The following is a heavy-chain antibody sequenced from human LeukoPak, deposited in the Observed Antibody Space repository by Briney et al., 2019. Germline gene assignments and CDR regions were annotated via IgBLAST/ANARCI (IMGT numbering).Heavy chain of an antibody. CDR3: ARDPGLNWFDP. Sequence: SETLSLTCTVSGYSISRGYSWAWIRQSPGKGLEWIGTMYHGGSTDYTPSLKSRVTVLADTSKNQFSLKLTSVTASDTAVYYCARDPGLNWFDPWGQGTLVTVSS. CDR2: MYHGGST. D-gene: IGHD3-10*01. CDR1: GYSISRGYS. J-gene: IGHJ5*02. V-gene: IGHV4-38-2*02.